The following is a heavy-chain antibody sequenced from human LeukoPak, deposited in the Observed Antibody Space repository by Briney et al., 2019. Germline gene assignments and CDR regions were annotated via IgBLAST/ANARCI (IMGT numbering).Heavy chain of an antibody. CDR2: ISSSGSTI. D-gene: IGHD3-22*01. CDR1: GFTFSSYE. CDR3: ARRVIVVGLDY. V-gene: IGHV3-48*03. J-gene: IGHJ4*02. Sequence: AGGSLRLSCAASGFTFSSYEMNWVRQAPGKGLEWVSYISSSGSTIYYADFVKGRFTISRDNAKNSLYLQMNSLRAEDTAVYYCARRVIVVGLDYWGQGTLVTVSS.